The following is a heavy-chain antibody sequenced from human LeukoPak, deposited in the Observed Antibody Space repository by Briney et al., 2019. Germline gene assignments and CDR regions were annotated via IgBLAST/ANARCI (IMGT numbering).Heavy chain of an antibody. J-gene: IGHJ4*02. CDR1: GYTFTGYY. D-gene: IGHD2-21*02. CDR2: INPNTGGT. Sequence: ASVKVPCKASGYTFTGYYMTWVRQAPGQGLERMGRINPNTGGTHYAQKFQGRVTMTSDTSITTAYMELSRLTSGDTAVYYCARGDVDYWGQGTLVTVSS. V-gene: IGHV1-2*06. CDR3: ARGDVDY.